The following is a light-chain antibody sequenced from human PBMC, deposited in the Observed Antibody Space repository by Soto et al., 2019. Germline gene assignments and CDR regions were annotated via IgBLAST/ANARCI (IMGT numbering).Light chain of an antibody. J-gene: IGKJ2*01. CDR2: VAF. CDR3: QQRSNWSPPFT. Sequence: NFLTQSPATLSLSPGERATLSCRASQSVGIYLAWYQQKPGQAPRLLIYVAFQRATGIPARFSGSGSGTDFTLTISSLEPEDFAVYYCQQRSNWSPPFTFGPGTKVEMK. V-gene: IGKV3-11*01. CDR1: QSVGIY.